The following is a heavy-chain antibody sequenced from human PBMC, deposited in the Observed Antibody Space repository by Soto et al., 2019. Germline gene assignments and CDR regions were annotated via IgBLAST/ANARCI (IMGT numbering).Heavy chain of an antibody. CDR1: GFTFSSYS. V-gene: IGHV3-48*01. CDR3: ARGAENYGDPRPVDY. CDR2: ISSSSSTI. J-gene: IGHJ4*02. Sequence: VLLVESGGGLVQPGGSLRLSCAASGFTFSSYSMNWVRQAPGKGLEWVSYISSSSSTIYYADSVKGRLTISRDNAKNSLYLQMNSLRAEDTAVYYCARGAENYGDPRPVDYWGQGTLVTVSS. D-gene: IGHD4-17*01.